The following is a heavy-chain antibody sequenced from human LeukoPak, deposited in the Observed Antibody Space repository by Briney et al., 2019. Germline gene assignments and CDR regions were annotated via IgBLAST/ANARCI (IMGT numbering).Heavy chain of an antibody. J-gene: IGHJ3*02. D-gene: IGHD6-6*01. Sequence: SETLSLTCTVSGGSISSYYWSWIRQPAGKGLEWIGRIYTSGSTNYNPSLKSRVTMSVDTSKNQFSLKLSSVTAADTAVYYCARDTPYSSSPYAFVIWGQGTMVTVSS. CDR1: GGSISSYY. CDR2: IYTSGST. V-gene: IGHV4-4*07. CDR3: ARDTPYSSSPYAFVI.